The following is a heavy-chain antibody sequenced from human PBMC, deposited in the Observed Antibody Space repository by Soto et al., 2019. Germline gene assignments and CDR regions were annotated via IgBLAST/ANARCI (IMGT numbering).Heavy chain of an antibody. D-gene: IGHD5-12*01. CDR2: IYYSGST. CDR1: GDSISSGGYY. J-gene: IGHJ4*02. CDR3: TRDRGYGFGC. Sequence: QVQLQESGPGLVKPSQTLSLTCTVSGDSISSGGYYWSWIRQPPGKGLEWIGNIYYSGSTYSNPSLKSRITMSVDTSKNQFSLNLSSVTAADTAVYYCTRDRGYGFGCWGQGTLVTVSS. V-gene: IGHV4-30-4*01.